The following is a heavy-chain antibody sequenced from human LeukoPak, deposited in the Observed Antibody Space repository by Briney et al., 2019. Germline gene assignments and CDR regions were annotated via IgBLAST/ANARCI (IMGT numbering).Heavy chain of an antibody. D-gene: IGHD2-2*02. Sequence: GESLKISCKGSGYSFTSYWIGWVRQMPGKGLEWMGIIYPGDSDTRYSPSFQGQVTISADKSISTAYLQWSSLKASDTAMYYCASQSLLNIVVVPAAIGDAFDIWGQGTMVTVSS. J-gene: IGHJ3*02. CDR1: GYSFTSYW. CDR2: IYPGDSDT. V-gene: IGHV5-51*01. CDR3: ASQSLLNIVVVPAAIGDAFDI.